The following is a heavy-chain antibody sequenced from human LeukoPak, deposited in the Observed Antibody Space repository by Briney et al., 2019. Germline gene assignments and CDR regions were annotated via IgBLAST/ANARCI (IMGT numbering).Heavy chain of an antibody. Sequence: ASVKVSCQASGYTFPNYDINWGRQATGPGLEWVGWMNPNSGTTGYAQKFLGRVTITRNTSISTTYMELSSLRSEDTAVYYCARGRSPGTSMEYYYYMDVWGKGTTVTVSS. CDR1: GYTFPNYD. J-gene: IGHJ6*03. CDR3: ARGRSPGTSMEYYYYMDV. D-gene: IGHD1-1*01. V-gene: IGHV1-8*03. CDR2: MNPNSGTT.